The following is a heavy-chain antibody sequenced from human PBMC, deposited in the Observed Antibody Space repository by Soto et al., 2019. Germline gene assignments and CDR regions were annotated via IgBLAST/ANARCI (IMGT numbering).Heavy chain of an antibody. J-gene: IGHJ6*03. Sequence: GSLRLSCAASGFTFSSYSMSWVRQAPGKGLEWVSYISSSSSTIYYADSVKGRFTISRDNAKNSLYLQMNSLRAEDTAVYYCAREYTIFGVEGFYYYMDVWGKGTTVTVSS. CDR1: GFTFSSYS. D-gene: IGHD3-3*01. CDR3: AREYTIFGVEGFYYYMDV. V-gene: IGHV3-48*01. CDR2: ISSSSSTI.